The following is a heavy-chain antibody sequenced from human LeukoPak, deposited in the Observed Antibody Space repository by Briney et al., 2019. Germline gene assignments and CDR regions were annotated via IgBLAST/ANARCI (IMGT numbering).Heavy chain of an antibody. V-gene: IGHV3-21*01. D-gene: IGHD2-8*01. CDR2: ISSSSSYI. J-gene: IGHJ6*02. Sequence: KPGGSLRLSCAASGFTFSSYSMNWVRQAPGKGLEWVSSISSSSSYIYYADSVKGRFTISRDNAKNSPYLQMNSLRAEDTAVYYCARDLKRGVRYYRMDVWGQGTTVTVSS. CDR3: ARDLKRGVRYYRMDV. CDR1: GFTFSSYS.